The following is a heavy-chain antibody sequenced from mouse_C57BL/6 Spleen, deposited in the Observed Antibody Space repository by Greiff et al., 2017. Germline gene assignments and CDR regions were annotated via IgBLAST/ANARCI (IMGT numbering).Heavy chain of an antibody. V-gene: IGHV1-54*01. Sequence: QVQLQQSGAELVRPGTSVKVSCKASGYAFTNYLIEWVKQRPGQGLEWIGVINPGSGGTNYNEKFKGKATLTADKSSSTTYMQLSSLASEDSAVYFCASGGLDYWGQGTTLTVSS. CDR1: GYAFTNYL. CDR2: INPGSGGT. CDR3: ASGGLDY. J-gene: IGHJ2*01. D-gene: IGHD3-3*01.